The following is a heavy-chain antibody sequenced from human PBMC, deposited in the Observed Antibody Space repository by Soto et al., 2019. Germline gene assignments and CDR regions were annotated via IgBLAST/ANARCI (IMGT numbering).Heavy chain of an antibody. D-gene: IGHD3-22*01. CDR1: GFTFSSYG. CDR3: AKDTYYLDSSGYYVFDS. V-gene: IGHV3-30*18. CDR2: ISYDGGNK. J-gene: IGHJ4*02. Sequence: QVQLVESGGGVVQPGRSLRLSCAASGFTFSSYGIHWVRQAPGKGLEWVAVISYDGGNKHYADSVQGRFTISRDNSKNTLYLQMNSLRAEDTAVYYCAKDTYYLDSSGYYVFDSLGQGTLVTVSS.